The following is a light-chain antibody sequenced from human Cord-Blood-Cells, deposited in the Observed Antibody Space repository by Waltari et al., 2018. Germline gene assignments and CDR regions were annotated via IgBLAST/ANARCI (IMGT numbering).Light chain of an antibody. Sequence: IQLTQSPSSLSASVGDRVTITCRASQGISSYVAWFQQKPGTAPKLLIYAASTLQTGVPSRFSGGGSGTDFTLTISSLQPEDFATYYCQQLNSYPITFGEGTKVEIK. CDR1: QGISSY. V-gene: IGKV1-9*01. CDR3: QQLNSYPIT. CDR2: AAS. J-gene: IGKJ1*01.